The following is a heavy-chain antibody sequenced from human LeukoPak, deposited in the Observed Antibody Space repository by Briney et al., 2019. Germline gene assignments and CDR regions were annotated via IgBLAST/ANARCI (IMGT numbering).Heavy chain of an antibody. CDR1: GLTFNTYW. CDR2: IKFDGSLA. V-gene: IGHV3-74*01. J-gene: IGHJ4*02. D-gene: IGHD3-22*01. CDR3: ARDRINMMVLGHDSGLDF. Sequence: GGSLRLSCGVSGLTFNTYWMHWVRQAPGQGLVWVSQIKFDGSLAHYADSVKGRFTISRDNAKNTLSLQMDSLATEDTAVYYCARDRINMMVLGHDSGLDFWGQGTLVTVSS.